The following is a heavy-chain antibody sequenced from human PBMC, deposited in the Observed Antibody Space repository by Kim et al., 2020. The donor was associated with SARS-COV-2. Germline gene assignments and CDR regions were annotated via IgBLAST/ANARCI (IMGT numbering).Heavy chain of an antibody. D-gene: IGHD6-13*01. CDR1: GFTFSTFS. V-gene: IGHV3-48*02. CDR2: ISSSTSTI. Sequence: GGSLRLSCAASGFTFSTFSMIWVRQAPGKGLEWVSYISSSTSTIYYADSVKGRFTISRDNVKNSLYLQMNSLRDEDTAVYTCARVAAAGLDYFDYWGQGTLVTVSS. CDR3: ARVAAAGLDYFDY. J-gene: IGHJ4*02.